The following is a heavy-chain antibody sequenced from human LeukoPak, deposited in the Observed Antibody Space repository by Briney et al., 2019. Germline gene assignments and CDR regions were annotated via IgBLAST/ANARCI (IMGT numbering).Heavy chain of an antibody. CDR2: ISSSSSTI. CDR1: GFTFSSYG. J-gene: IGHJ6*02. D-gene: IGHD3-10*01. CDR3: AREGLMVRGVQSTENYYYCGMDV. Sequence: GGSLRLSCAASGFTFSSYGMHWVRQAPGKGLEWVSYISSSSSTIYYADSVKGRFTISRDNAKNSLYLQMNSLRAEDTAVYYCAREGLMVRGVQSTENYYYCGMDVWGQGTTVTVSS. V-gene: IGHV3-48*04.